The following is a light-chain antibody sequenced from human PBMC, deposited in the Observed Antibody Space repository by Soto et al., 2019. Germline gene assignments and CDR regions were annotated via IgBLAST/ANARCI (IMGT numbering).Light chain of an antibody. CDR1: SSDVGGYNY. Sequence: QSALTQRASVSGSPGQSITISCTGTSSDVGGYNYVSWYQQHPGKAPKLMIYEVSNRPSGVSDRFSGSKSGNTASLTISGLQADDEANYYCSSYRSGSTPWVFGGGTKLTVL. CDR3: SSYRSGSTPWV. CDR2: EVS. V-gene: IGLV2-14*01. J-gene: IGLJ3*02.